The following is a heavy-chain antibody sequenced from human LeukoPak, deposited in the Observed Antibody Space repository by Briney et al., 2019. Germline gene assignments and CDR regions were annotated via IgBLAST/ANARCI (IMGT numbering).Heavy chain of an antibody. J-gene: IGHJ4*02. D-gene: IGHD5-24*01. CDR1: GGSISSYY. CDR3: ARYPFDGYNYYFDY. V-gene: IGHV4-59*01. CDR2: IYYSGSA. Sequence: SETLSLTCTVSGGSISSYYWSWLRQPPGKGLEWIGFIYYSGSANYNPSLKSRVTISVDTSKNHFSLKLSSVTAADTAVYYCARYPFDGYNYYFDYWGQGTLVTVSS.